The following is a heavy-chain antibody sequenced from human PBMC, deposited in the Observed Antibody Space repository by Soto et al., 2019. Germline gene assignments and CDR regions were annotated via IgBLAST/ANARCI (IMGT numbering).Heavy chain of an antibody. V-gene: IGHV4-59*01. J-gene: IGHJ4*02. CDR2: IYYSGTT. CDR1: GDSIGSFY. D-gene: IGHD3-16*01. CDR3: ARDRGYYDDTGPTYDY. Sequence: SETXSLTCTVSGDSIGSFYWSWVRQPPVKGLEWIGYIYYSGTTNYNPSLKSRVTISIDTSKNQFSLRLTSVTAADTAVYYCARDRGYYDDTGPTYDYWGQGTQVTVPQ.